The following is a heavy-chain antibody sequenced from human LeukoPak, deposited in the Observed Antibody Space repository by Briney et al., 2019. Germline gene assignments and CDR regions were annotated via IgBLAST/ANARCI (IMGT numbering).Heavy chain of an antibody. J-gene: IGHJ4*02. CDR3: ATGNSLGYCKGGRCFNY. V-gene: IGHV1-24*01. Sequence: ASVKVSCKVSGDTLSELPMHWVRQAPGKGVEWMGGFDPEKSERIYAQNLRGRVTMTEETSTDTAFLELSSLTSEDTAVYYCATGNSLGYCKGGRCFNYWGQGTQVIVSS. CDR2: FDPEKSER. D-gene: IGHD2-15*01. CDR1: GDTLSELP.